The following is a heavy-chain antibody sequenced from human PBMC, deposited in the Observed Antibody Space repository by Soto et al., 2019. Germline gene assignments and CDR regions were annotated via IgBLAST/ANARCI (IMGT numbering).Heavy chain of an antibody. CDR3: ASVRIVVVPAAISSAVFDY. Sequence: GPGPAVSSETLSLTCSVSGGSISSGYYYWSWIRQPPGKGLEWIGNIYYSGNTYYNPSLKSRVTISVDTSKNQFSLKLSSVTAADTAVYYCASVRIVVVPAAISSAVFDYWGQGTLVTVSS. CDR2: IYYSGNT. J-gene: IGHJ4*02. V-gene: IGHV4-30-4*01. CDR1: GGSISSGYYY. D-gene: IGHD2-2*02.